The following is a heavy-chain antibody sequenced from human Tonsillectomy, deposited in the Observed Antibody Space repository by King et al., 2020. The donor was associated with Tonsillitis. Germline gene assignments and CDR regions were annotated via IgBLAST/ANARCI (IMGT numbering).Heavy chain of an antibody. V-gene: IGHV3-30*02. CDR3: AKDMTTAVFDP. J-gene: IGHJ5*02. CDR2: IRYDGSNE. CDR1: GFIFSSYG. D-gene: IGHD4-17*01. Sequence: VQLVESGGGVVQPGGSLRLSCAASGFIFSSYGMHWVRQAPGKGLEGGAFIRYDGSNEYYAESVKGRFTISRDNSKNTLWLQMNSLRAEDTALYYCAKDMTTAVFDPWGQGTLVTVS.